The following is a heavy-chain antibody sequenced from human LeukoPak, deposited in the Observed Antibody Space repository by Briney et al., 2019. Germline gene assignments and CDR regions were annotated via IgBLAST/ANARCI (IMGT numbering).Heavy chain of an antibody. Sequence: GASVNVSCKASGYTFTVYYMHWVRQAPGQGLEWMGWINPNSGGTNYAQKFQGRVTMTRDTSISTAYMELSRLRSDDTAVYYCTGIAVAGPLSSDYWGQGTLVTVSS. V-gene: IGHV1-2*02. CDR1: GYTFTVYY. CDR3: TGIAVAGPLSSDY. J-gene: IGHJ4*02. CDR2: INPNSGGT. D-gene: IGHD6-19*01.